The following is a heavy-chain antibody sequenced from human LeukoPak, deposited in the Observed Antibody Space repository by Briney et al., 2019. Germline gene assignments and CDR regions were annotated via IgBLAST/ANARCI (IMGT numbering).Heavy chain of an antibody. D-gene: IGHD6-19*01. CDR2: INHSGST. CDR3: ARGRDEYSSGWYGYGHYYFDY. V-gene: IGHV4-34*01. Sequence: SETLSLTCAVYGRSFSGYYWSWIRQPPGKGLEWIGEINHSGSTNYNPSLKSRVTISVDTSKNQFSLKLSSVTAADTAVYYCARGRDEYSSGWYGYGHYYFDYWGQGTLVTVSS. CDR1: GRSFSGYY. J-gene: IGHJ4*02.